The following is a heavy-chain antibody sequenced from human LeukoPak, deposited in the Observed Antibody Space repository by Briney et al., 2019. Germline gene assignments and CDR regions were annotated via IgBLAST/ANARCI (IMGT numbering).Heavy chain of an antibody. Sequence: PSETLPLTCTVSGGSISSSSYYWGWIRQPPGKGLEWIGSIYYSGSTYYNPSLKSRVTISVDTSKNQFSLKLSSVTAADTAVYYCAVLSSGYYSRFDYWGQGTLVTVSS. CDR3: AVLSSGYYSRFDY. J-gene: IGHJ4*02. V-gene: IGHV4-39*07. D-gene: IGHD3-22*01. CDR2: IYYSGST. CDR1: GGSISSSSYY.